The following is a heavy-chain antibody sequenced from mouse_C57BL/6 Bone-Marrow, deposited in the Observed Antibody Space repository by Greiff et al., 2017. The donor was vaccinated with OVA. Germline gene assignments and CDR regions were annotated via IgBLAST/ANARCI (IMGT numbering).Heavy chain of an antibody. CDR1: GYTFTGYW. D-gene: IGHD2-3*01. Sequence: VKLQESGAELMKPGASVKLSCKATGYTFTGYWIEWVKQRPGHGLEWIGEILPGSGSTNYNEKFKGKATFTADTSSNTAYMQLSSLTTEDSAINYGERRGEWLLRYYVDYWGQGTTLTVSA. CDR3: ERRGEWLLRYYVDY. V-gene: IGHV1-9*01. J-gene: IGHJ2*01. CDR2: ILPGSGST.